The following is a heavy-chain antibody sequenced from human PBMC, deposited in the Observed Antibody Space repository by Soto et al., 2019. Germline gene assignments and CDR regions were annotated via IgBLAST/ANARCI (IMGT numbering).Heavy chain of an antibody. V-gene: IGHV1-18*01. J-gene: IGHJ4*02. CDR3: ARVRGGGPFDD. Sequence: GASVKVSCKASCYTFTSYGISWVRQAPGQGLEWVGWISAHNGDTRYAQNLQGRIIMTTDTFTNTAYMELTSLTSDDTAVYYCARVRGGGPFDDWGQGTLVTVS. CDR2: ISAHNGDT. D-gene: IGHD1-26*01. CDR1: CYTFTSYG.